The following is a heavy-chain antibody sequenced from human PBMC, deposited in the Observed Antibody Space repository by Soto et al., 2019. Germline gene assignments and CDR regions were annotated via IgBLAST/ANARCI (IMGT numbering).Heavy chain of an antibody. CDR1: GFTFSSYA. CDR3: ASIESYYYDSSAPGSFDI. Sequence: PGGSLRLSCAASGFTFSSYAMHWVRQAPGKGLEWVAVISYDGSNKYYADSVKGRFTISRDNSKNTLYLQMNSLRAEDTAVYYCASIESYYYDSSAPGSFDIWGQGTMVTVS. CDR2: ISYDGSNK. J-gene: IGHJ3*02. V-gene: IGHV3-30-3*01. D-gene: IGHD3-22*01.